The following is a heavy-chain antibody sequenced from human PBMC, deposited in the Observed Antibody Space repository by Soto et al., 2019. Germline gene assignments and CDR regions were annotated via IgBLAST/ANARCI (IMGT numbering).Heavy chain of an antibody. CDR1: GFTFNTYG. Sequence: EVKLLESGGGLVQPGGSLRLSCAASGFTFNTYGMSWVRQAPGKGLEWVSYISATSATVYHADSVKGRFTVSRDNSKNTMYLQLNTLRVEDTAIYYCAKITVTNRGPFDSWGQGTLVTVSS. CDR3: AKITVTNRGPFDS. V-gene: IGHV3-23*01. J-gene: IGHJ4*02. CDR2: ISATSATV. D-gene: IGHD4-17*01.